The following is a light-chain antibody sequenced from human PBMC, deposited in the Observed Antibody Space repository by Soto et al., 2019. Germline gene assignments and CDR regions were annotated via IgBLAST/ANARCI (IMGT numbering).Light chain of an antibody. CDR1: QSISSN. Sequence: DIVMTQSPATLSESPGERVTLSCRASQSISSNLAWYQQKPGQPPRLLIYDATSRATGIPSRFSGSGSGTDFNLTIISLQSEDFAVYFCQQYHDWPPLTFGGGTKVEIK. CDR2: DAT. CDR3: QQYHDWPPLT. J-gene: IGKJ4*01. V-gene: IGKV3D-15*01.